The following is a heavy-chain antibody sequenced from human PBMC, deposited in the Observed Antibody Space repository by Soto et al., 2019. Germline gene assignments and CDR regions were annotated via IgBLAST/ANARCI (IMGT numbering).Heavy chain of an antibody. J-gene: IGHJ6*02. CDR2: IWYDGSSE. Sequence: QVQLVESGGGVVQSGRSLRLSCGVSGFIFSTYGMHWVRQAPGKGLEWVAVIWYDGSSEYYADSVKGRFTISRDNSKNTLYLQMNSLRAEDTAIYFCARDETQWLGRYGMDVWGQGITVTVSS. CDR3: ARDETQWLGRYGMDV. D-gene: IGHD6-19*01. V-gene: IGHV3-33*01. CDR1: GFIFSTYG.